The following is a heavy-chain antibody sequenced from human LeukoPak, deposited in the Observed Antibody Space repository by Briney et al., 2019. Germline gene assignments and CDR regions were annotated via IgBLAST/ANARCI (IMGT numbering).Heavy chain of an antibody. CDR1: GFTFSSYE. CDR3: ARLANWSPFDY. CDR2: ITSTGSTI. J-gene: IGHJ4*02. D-gene: IGHD1-20*01. Sequence: GGSLRLSXAASGFTFSSYEMNWVRQAPGKGLEWISYITSTGSTIYYADSVKGRFTISRDNAKNSLYLQMNSLRAEDTAVYYCARLANWSPFDYGGQGTLVTVSS. V-gene: IGHV3-48*03.